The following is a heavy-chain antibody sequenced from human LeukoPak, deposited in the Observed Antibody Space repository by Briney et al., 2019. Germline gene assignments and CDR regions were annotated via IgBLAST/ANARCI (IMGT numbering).Heavy chain of an antibody. V-gene: IGHV1-2*02. CDR1: VYTFSDYY. CDR2: IYRSSGGP. CDR3: ARERETSGPISLDA. D-gene: IGHD6-19*01. J-gene: IGHJ5*02. Sequence: ASVKVSCKASVYTFSDYYMHWVRQSPGQGLEWMGWIYRSSGGPKSAQQFKGRVTITREPSMRRDYMELRRLTSDDTAVFMCARERETSGPISLDASGQGTLVTVSS.